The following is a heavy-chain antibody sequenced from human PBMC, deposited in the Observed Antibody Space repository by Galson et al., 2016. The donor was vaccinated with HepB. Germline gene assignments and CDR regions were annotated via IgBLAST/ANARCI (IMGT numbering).Heavy chain of an antibody. D-gene: IGHD2-2*01. J-gene: IGHJ6*03. V-gene: IGHV3-33*01. CDR3: AREVGNCTSTSCEGHMDV. Sequence: SLRLSCAASGFTFGRYAMHWVRQAPGKGLEWVAVIWYDGSNKYYADSVKGRFTISRDNSENTLYLQMNSLRAEDTAVYYCAREVGNCTSTSCEGHMDVWGKGTTVTVSS. CDR2: IWYDGSNK. CDR1: GFTFGRYA.